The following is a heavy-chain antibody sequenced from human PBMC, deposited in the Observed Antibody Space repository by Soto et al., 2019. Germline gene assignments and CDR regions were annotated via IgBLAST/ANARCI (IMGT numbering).Heavy chain of an antibody. D-gene: IGHD3-10*01. CDR3: ARALSLWFGELAPLDY. J-gene: IGHJ4*01. CDR2: ISSTGTYI. CDR1: GFTFSTYT. V-gene: IGHV3-21*01. Sequence: GGSLRLSCAGSGFTFSTYTITWVRQAPGKGLEWVSSISSTGTYISYADPVKGRFTISRDNAKNSLYLQMNSLRVEDTAVYYCARALSLWFGELAPLDYWGHGTLVTVSS.